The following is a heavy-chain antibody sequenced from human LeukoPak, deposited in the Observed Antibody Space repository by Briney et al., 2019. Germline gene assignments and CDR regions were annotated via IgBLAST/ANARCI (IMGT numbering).Heavy chain of an antibody. D-gene: IGHD3-10*01. CDR1: GGSISSSSYY. J-gene: IGHJ4*02. CDR2: IYYSGST. Sequence: PSETLSLTCTVSGGSISSSSYYWGWIRQPPGKGLEWIGSIYYSGSTYYNPSLKSRVTISVDTSKNQFSLKLSSVTAADTAVYYCATGRGLEGYWGQGTLVTVSS. V-gene: IGHV4-39*01. CDR3: ATGRGLEGY.